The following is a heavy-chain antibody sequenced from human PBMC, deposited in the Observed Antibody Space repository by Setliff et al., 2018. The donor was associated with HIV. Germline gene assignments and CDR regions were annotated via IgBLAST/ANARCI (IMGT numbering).Heavy chain of an antibody. CDR3: ARESPDGLDY. CDR1: GGSITSADYY. V-gene: IGHV4-61*02. D-gene: IGHD2-8*01. Sequence: PSETLSLTCTVSGGSITSADYYWTWIRQPAGKGLEWIGRFSVPGTTNYGPSFKSRLTIWVDMSKNQFSLKLTSVTAADTAVYYCARESPDGLDYWGQGSLVTVSS. CDR2: FSVPGTT. J-gene: IGHJ4*02.